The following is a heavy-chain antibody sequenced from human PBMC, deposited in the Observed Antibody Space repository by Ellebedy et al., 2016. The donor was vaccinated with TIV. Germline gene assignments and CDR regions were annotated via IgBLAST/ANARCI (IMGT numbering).Heavy chain of an antibody. CDR1: GFTFSSYA. CDR3: ARESPPYCSGGSCYISDY. V-gene: IGHV3-30-3*01. D-gene: IGHD2-15*01. J-gene: IGHJ4*02. CDR2: ISYDGSNK. Sequence: GGSLRLXXAASGFTFSSYAMHWVRQAPGKGLEWVAVISYDGSNKYYADSVKGRFTISRGNSKNTLYLQMNSLRAEDTAVYYCARESPPYCSGGSCYISDYWGQGTLVTVSS.